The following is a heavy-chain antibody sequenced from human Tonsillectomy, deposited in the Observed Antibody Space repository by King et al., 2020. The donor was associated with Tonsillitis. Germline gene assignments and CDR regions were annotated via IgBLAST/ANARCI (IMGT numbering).Heavy chain of an antibody. CDR2: ISVNNGDT. J-gene: IGHJ3*02. Sequence: QLVQSGGEVKKPGASVKVSCKASSYTFTSYDISWVRQAPGQGLEWMGWISVNNGDTEYAQNLQGRVTMTTDTSTSTGHMKLRSLRSDDTAVYYCARHQSQDTLPRDALDIWGQGTMVTVSS. D-gene: IGHD2-15*01. CDR3: ARHQSQDTLPRDALDI. CDR1: SYTFTSYD. V-gene: IGHV1-18*04.